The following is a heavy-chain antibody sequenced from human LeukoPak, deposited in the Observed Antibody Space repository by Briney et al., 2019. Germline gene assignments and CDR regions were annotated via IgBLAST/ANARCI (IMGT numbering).Heavy chain of an antibody. J-gene: IGHJ4*02. V-gene: IGHV4-38-2*02. CDR3: ARLSGSFDY. CDR1: GYSISSGYY. D-gene: IGHD1-26*01. Sequence: PSETLSLTCTVSGYSISSGYYCAWIRQPPGKGLEWIGSIYHSGSTYYNPSLKSRVTILVDTSKNQFSLKLSSVTAADTAVYYCARLSGSFDYWGQGTLVTVSS. CDR2: IYHSGST.